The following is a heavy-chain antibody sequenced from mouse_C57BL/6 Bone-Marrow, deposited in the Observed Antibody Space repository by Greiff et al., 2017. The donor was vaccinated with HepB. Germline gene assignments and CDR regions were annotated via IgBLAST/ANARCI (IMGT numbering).Heavy chain of an antibody. V-gene: IGHV1-81*01. CDR1: GYTFTSYG. J-gene: IGHJ3*01. CDR3: ARSDYSNYVWFAY. Sequence: VQLQQSGAELARPGASVKLSCKASGYTFTSYGLSWVKQRTGQGLEWIGEIYPRSGNTYYNEKFKGKATLTADKSSSTAYMELRSLTSEDSAVYFCARSDYSNYVWFAYWGQGTLVTVSA. CDR2: IYPRSGNT. D-gene: IGHD2-5*01.